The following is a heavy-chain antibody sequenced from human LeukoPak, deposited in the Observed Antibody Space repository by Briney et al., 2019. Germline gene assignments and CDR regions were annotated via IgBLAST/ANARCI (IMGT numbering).Heavy chain of an antibody. CDR2: IKQDGSEK. CDR1: GCTFSRNW. D-gene: IGHD4-17*01. Sequence: PGGSLRLSCAASGCTFSRNWMSWVRQAPGKGPEWVANIKQDGSEKYYVDSVKGRFTTSRYNDKMSLYLKMNSLRAEDTAVYSCARDVYGDNYFDYWGQGTLVTVSS. V-gene: IGHV3-7*05. CDR3: ARDVYGDNYFDY. J-gene: IGHJ4*02.